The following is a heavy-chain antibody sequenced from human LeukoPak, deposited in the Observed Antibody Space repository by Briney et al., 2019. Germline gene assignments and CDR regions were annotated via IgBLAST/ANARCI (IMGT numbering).Heavy chain of an antibody. J-gene: IGHJ6*02. CDR3: ARDLPTDGMDV. CDR1: GFTFSSFA. Sequence: GGSLRLSCAASGFTFSSFAMHWVRQAPGKGLEWVAVISYDGTNKYYAGSVKGRFTISRDNSKNTLYLQMNSLRTEDTAMYYCARDLPTDGMDVWGQGTTVTVSS. CDR2: ISYDGTNK. D-gene: IGHD4-11*01. V-gene: IGHV3-30-3*01.